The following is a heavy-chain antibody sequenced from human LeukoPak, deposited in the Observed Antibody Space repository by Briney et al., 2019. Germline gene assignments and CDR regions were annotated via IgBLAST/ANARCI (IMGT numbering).Heavy chain of an antibody. J-gene: IGHJ4*02. CDR2: IKQDGSEK. CDR1: AITFSSDW. Sequence: GGSLRLSCATSAITFSSDWMTWVRQAPGKGLEWVANIKQDGSEKYYVDSLKGRFTISSDNAKKSLYLQMNSLRAEDTAVYYCARARYSSGWYGYFDLWGQGTLVTVSP. D-gene: IGHD6-19*01. CDR3: ARARYSSGWYGYFDL. V-gene: IGHV3-7*04.